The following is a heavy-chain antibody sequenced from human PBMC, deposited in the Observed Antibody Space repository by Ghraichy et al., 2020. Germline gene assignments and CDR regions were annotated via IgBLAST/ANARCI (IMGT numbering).Heavy chain of an antibody. CDR2: INYSGST. V-gene: IGHV4-39*01. CDR3: AGVVVTAMAAKFDY. J-gene: IGHJ4*02. Sequence: SETLSLTCTVSGGSISSSSYYWGWIRQPPGKGLEWIGYINYSGSTNYNPSLKSRVTISVDTSKNQFSLKLSSVTAADTAVYYCAGVVVTAMAAKFDYWGQGTLVTVSS. D-gene: IGHD5-18*01. CDR1: GGSISSSSYY.